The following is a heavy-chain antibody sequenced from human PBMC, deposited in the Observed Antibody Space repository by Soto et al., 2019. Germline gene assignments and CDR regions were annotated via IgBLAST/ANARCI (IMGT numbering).Heavy chain of an antibody. CDR2: IYYSGST. D-gene: IGHD3-9*01. Sequence: SETLSLTCTVSGGSVSSGSYYWSWIRQPPGKGLEWIGYIYYSGSTNYNPSLKSRVTISVDTSKNQFSLKLSSVTAADTAVYYCARDRGYYDILTGPIHPYYFDYWGQGTLVTVSS. CDR3: ARDRGYYDILTGPIHPYYFDY. V-gene: IGHV4-61*01. J-gene: IGHJ4*02. CDR1: GGSVSSGSYY.